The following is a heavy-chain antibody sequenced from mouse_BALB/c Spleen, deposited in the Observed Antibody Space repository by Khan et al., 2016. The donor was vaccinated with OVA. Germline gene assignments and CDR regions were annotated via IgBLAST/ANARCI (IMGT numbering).Heavy chain of an antibody. CDR2: IYPGSDNA. J-gene: IGHJ2*01. V-gene: IGHV1-81*01. CDR1: GYTFTYYV. CDR3: ARGDGYYVYFDY. D-gene: IGHD2-3*01. Sequence: QVRLQQSGPELVKPGASVKMSCKASGYTFTYYVITWVKQRTGQGLEWIGEIYPGSDNAYYNERFKGKATLTADKSSKTTHMQHSSLTSEDSAVYFCARGDGYYVYFDYWGQGTTLTVSS.